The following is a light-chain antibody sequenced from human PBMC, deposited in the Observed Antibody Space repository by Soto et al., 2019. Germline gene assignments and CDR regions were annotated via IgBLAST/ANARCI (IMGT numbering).Light chain of an antibody. J-gene: IGKJ3*01. CDR3: KQYNNWPPIT. CDR2: GAS. V-gene: IGKV3-15*01. Sequence: EVVMTQSPATLSVSPGERATLSCRASQSVSTNLAWYQQKPGQAPRLLIYGASTRATGIPARFSGSGSGTEFTLTISSLQSEDFAVYYCKQYNNWPPITFGPGTRVDIQ. CDR1: QSVSTN.